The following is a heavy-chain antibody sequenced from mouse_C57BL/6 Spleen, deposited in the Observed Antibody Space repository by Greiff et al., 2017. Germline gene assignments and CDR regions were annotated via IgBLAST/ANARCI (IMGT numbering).Heavy chain of an antibody. D-gene: IGHD2-1*01. V-gene: IGHV5-9-1*02. CDR2: ISSGGDYI. Sequence: EVKLMESGEGLVKPGGSLKLSCAASGFTFSSYAMSWVRQTPEKRLEWVAYISSGGDYIYYADTVKGRFTISRDNARNTLYLQMSSLKSEDTAMYYCTRGGYGNYVMDYWGQGTSVTVSS. CDR3: TRGGYGNYVMDY. J-gene: IGHJ4*01. CDR1: GFTFSSYA.